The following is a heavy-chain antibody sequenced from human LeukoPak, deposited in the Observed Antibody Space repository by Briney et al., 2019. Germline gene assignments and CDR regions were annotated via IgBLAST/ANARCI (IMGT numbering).Heavy chain of an antibody. Sequence: ASVTVSFKASGHTFTIYGISWVRQAPGQGREWMGWISAFNGDTNYTQKLQGRVTITTDTSTTTAYMELRSLRSDDTAVYYCASLSEAYGLYYFDYWGQGTLVTVSS. D-gene: IGHD2-8*01. J-gene: IGHJ4*02. CDR1: GHTFTIYG. CDR3: ASLSEAYGLYYFDY. V-gene: IGHV1-18*01. CDR2: ISAFNGDT.